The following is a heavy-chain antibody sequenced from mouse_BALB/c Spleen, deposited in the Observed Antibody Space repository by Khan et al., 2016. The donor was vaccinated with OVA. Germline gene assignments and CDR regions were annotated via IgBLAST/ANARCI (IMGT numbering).Heavy chain of an antibody. CDR2: ISYSGTT. CDR1: GYSITSDYA. D-gene: IGHD1-1*01. CDR3: ARRVLLLYWYFDV. J-gene: IGHJ1*01. Sequence: EVQLQESGPGLVKPFQSLSLTCTVTGYSITSDYAWNWIRQFPGNKLEWMGYISYSGTTYYNPSLKSRVSITPDTSKNQFFLQLNSVTTEDTATYYCARRVLLLYWYFDVWGAGTTVTVSS. V-gene: IGHV3-2*02.